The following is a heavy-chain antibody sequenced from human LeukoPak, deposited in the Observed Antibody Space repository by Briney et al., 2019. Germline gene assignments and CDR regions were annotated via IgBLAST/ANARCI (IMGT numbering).Heavy chain of an antibody. Sequence: AGSLRLSCAASGFTFRNAWMSWVRQAPGKGLEWVGRIKSRTDGGTTEYAAPVKGRFSISRDDSKNTLYLQINSLKTEDTAVYYCADLGDYAVGWGQGTLVTVSS. CDR1: GFTFRNAW. D-gene: IGHD4-17*01. CDR2: IKSRTDGGTT. J-gene: IGHJ4*02. V-gene: IGHV3-15*01. CDR3: ADLGDYAVG.